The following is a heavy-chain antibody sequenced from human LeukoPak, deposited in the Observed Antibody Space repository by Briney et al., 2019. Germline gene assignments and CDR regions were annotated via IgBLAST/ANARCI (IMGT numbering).Heavy chain of an antibody. V-gene: IGHV4-4*09. CDR1: GVSITSYY. D-gene: IGHD5-18*01. J-gene: IGHJ4*02. CDR2: IYTSGST. CDR3: ARFNTAMVLFDY. Sequence: PSVTLSCTSTVYGVSITSYYWSWIRPPPGKGREWIGYIYTSGSTNYNPSLKSRVTISVDTSKNQFSPKLSSVTAADTAVYYCARFNTAMVLFDYWGQGTLVTVSS.